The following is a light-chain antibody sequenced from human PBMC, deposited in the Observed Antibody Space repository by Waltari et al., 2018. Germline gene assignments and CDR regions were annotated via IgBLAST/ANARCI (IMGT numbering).Light chain of an antibody. CDR3: QSYDSSLIGYV. J-gene: IGLJ1*01. V-gene: IGLV1-40*01. CDR1: SSNIGGGYD. CDR2: ANT. Sequence: QSVLTQPPSVSGAPGQSVTISCTGTSSNIGGGYDAHWYQHVPGTAPKLLIFANTMRPAGVPDRFSASKSGASASLAISGLQAEDEADYYCQSYDSSLIGYVFGKGTKVTVL.